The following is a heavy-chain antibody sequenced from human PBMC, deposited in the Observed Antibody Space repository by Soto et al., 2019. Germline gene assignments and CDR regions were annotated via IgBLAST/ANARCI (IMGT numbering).Heavy chain of an antibody. V-gene: IGHV1-2*04. D-gene: IGHD6-19*01. CDR2: INPNSGGA. Sequence: ASVKVSCKASGYTFTGYYMHWVRQAPGQGLEWMGWINPNSGGANYAQKFQGWVTMTRDTSISTAYMELSRLRSDDTAVYYCARYLRGIAVAGTYGMDVWGQGTTVTVSS. J-gene: IGHJ6*02. CDR1: GYTFTGYY. CDR3: ARYLRGIAVAGTYGMDV.